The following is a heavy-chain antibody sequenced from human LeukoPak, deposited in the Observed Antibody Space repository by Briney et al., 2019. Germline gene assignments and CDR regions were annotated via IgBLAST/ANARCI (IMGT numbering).Heavy chain of an antibody. CDR1: GFTFSSYA. D-gene: IGHD3-22*01. J-gene: IGHJ3*02. V-gene: IGHV3-30-3*01. CDR3: ARELSPYYYDSSGYYYADAFDI. Sequence: GRSLRLSCAASGFTFSSYAMHWVRQAPGKGLEWVAVISYDGSNKYYAESVKGRFIISRDNSKNTMYLQMNSLRAEDTAVYYCARELSPYYYDSSGYYYADAFDIWGQGTMVTVSS. CDR2: ISYDGSNK.